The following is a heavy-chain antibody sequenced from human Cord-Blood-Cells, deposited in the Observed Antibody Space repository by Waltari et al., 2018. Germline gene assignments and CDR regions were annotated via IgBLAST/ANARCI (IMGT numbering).Heavy chain of an antibody. CDR2: INAGNGNT. J-gene: IGHJ3*02. Sequence: QVQLVQSAAEVKKPGASVKVSCKASGYTFTSYAMHWVRQARGQRLEWMGWINAGNGNTKYSQKFQGRVTITRDTSASTAYMELSSLRSEDTAVYYCARIPNDFWSGYHDAFDIWGQGTMVTVSS. CDR3: ARIPNDFWSGYHDAFDI. V-gene: IGHV1-3*01. CDR1: GYTFTSYA. D-gene: IGHD3-3*01.